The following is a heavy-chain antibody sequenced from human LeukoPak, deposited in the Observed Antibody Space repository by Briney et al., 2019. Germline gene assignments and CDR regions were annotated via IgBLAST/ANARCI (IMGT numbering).Heavy chain of an antibody. CDR2: MNPNGGAT. J-gene: IGHJ5*02. D-gene: IGHD6-19*01. CDR3: AREVGICGWGNWLET. V-gene: IGHV1-2*02. Sequence: VKVSCKASRSTFNSYYIHWVRQAPGQGLEWMGWMNPNGGATKYSQKFQGRVTMTRDTSINTAYLDLSRLNSDDTALYYCAREVGICGWGNWLETCGQGTLVTVSS. CDR1: RSTFNSYY.